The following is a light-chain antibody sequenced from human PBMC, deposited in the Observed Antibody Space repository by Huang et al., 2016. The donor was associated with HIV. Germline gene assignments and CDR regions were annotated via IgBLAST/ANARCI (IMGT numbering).Light chain of an antibody. Sequence: ENLMTQSPSTLSVSPGESATLSGRASQSVFKNLAWYQQKPGQAPKLLIYGSSTRAAGIPARFSGSGSGTDCTLTISSLQSEDCAVYYCQQYNTSPRTFGQGTKVEV. CDR3: QQYNTSPRT. V-gene: IGKV3-15*01. CDR2: GSS. J-gene: IGKJ1*01. CDR1: QSVFKN.